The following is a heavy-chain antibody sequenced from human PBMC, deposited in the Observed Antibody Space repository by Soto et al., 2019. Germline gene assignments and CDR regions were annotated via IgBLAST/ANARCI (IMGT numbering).Heavy chain of an antibody. CDR2: VRSKADGGTT. Sequence: EVQLVESGGGLVKPGGSLRLSCAASGFTFANAWMSWVRQAPGKGLEWVGRVRSKADGGTTDYAAPVKGIFTISRDDSEITLYLQMNSLKIDDTAVYYCRRDWDYPVLWGQGTLFTVSS. D-gene: IGHD1-7*01. J-gene: IGHJ4*02. CDR3: RRDWDYPVL. CDR1: GFTFANAW. V-gene: IGHV3-15*01.